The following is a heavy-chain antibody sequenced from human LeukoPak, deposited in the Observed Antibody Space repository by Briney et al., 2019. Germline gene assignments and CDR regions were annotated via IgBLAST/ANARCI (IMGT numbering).Heavy chain of an antibody. CDR3: ARQVYNYGRRPYDFEY. J-gene: IGHJ4*02. Sequence: PETLSLTRTVSGGSISRRSSYWGWIRQPPGKGLEWIVNIYYSGSTYYNASLKSRVTISVDTSENQFSLKLKSVTAADTAVYYRARQVYNYGRRPYDFEYWGQGALCSVSS. CDR2: IYYSGST. CDR1: GGSISRRSSY. V-gene: IGHV4-39*01. D-gene: IGHD5-18*01.